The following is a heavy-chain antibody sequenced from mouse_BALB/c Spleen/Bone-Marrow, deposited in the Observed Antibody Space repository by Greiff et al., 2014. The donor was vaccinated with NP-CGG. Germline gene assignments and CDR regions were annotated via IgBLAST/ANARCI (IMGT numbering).Heavy chain of an antibody. J-gene: IGHJ2*01. CDR3: VRNYYGYDGYFDY. CDR1: GFSFNSYG. V-gene: IGHV5-9-2*01. Sequence: EVMLVESGGGLVKPGGSLKLSCTASGFSFNSYGMSWVRQTPEKRLEWVATITNGGNYTYYPDSVKGRFTISRDNVKDNLYLQMRGLRSEDTALYYCVRNYYGYDGYFDYWGQGTTLTVSS. D-gene: IGHD2-2*01. CDR2: ITNGGNYT.